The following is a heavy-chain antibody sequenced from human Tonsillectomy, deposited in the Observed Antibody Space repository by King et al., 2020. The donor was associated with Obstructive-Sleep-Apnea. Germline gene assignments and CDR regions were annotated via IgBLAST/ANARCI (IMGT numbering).Heavy chain of an antibody. CDR1: GYTFTSYD. CDR3: AGGRYCSSTSCPKNWYFDL. CDR2: MNPNSGNT. D-gene: IGHD2-2*01. Sequence: VQLVESGAEVKKPGASVKVSCKASGYTFTSYDINWVRQATGQGLEWMGWMNPNSGNTGYAQKFQGRVTMTRNTYISQAYMELSSLRSEDTAVYYCAGGRYCSSTSCPKNWYFDLWGRGTLVTVSS. J-gene: IGHJ2*01. V-gene: IGHV1-8*01.